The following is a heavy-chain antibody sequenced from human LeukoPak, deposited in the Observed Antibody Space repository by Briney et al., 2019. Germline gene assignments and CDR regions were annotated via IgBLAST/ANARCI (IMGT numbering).Heavy chain of an antibody. D-gene: IGHD6-19*01. CDR1: GFTFSSYG. V-gene: IGHV3-33*06. J-gene: IGHJ4*02. Sequence: GRSLRLSCAASGFTFSSYGMHWVRQAPGKGLEWVAVIWYDGSNKYYADSVKGRFTISRDDSKNTLYLQMNSLRAEDTAVYYCAKDLKYSSGWYNYWGQGTLVTVSS. CDR2: IWYDGSNK. CDR3: AKDLKYSSGWYNY.